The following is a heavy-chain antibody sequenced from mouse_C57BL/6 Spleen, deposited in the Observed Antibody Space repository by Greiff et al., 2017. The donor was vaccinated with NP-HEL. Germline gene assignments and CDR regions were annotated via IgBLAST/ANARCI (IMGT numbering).Heavy chain of an antibody. CDR1: GFTFSDYG. J-gene: IGHJ3*01. D-gene: IGHD1-1*01. CDR3: ARSITTVVARGFAY. Sequence: EVQRVESGGGLVKPGGSLKLSCAASGFTFSDYGMHWVRQAPEKGLEWVAYISSGSSTIYYADTVKGRFTISRDNAKNTLFLQMTCLRSEDTAMYYCARSITTVVARGFAYWGQGTLVTVSA. CDR2: ISSGSSTI. V-gene: IGHV5-17*01.